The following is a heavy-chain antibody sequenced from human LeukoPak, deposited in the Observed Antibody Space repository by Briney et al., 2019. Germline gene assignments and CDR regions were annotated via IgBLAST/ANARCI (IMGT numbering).Heavy chain of an antibody. CDR3: ARRGYSYGYSDWFDP. D-gene: IGHD5-18*01. V-gene: IGHV1-69*13. J-gene: IGHJ5*02. CDR2: IIPIFGTA. CDR1: GGTFSSYA. Sequence: EASAKVSCKASGGTFSSYAISWVRQAPGQGLEWMGGIIPIFGTANYAQKFQGRVTITADESTSTAYMELSSLRSEDTAVYYCARRGYSYGYSDWFDPWGQGTLVTVSS.